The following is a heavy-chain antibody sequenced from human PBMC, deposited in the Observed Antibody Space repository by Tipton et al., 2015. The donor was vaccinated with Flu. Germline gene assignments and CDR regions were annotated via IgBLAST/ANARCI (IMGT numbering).Heavy chain of an antibody. J-gene: IGHJ3*02. D-gene: IGHD3-22*01. CDR3: ARSSYYYDSSGHGHYYDASNI. V-gene: IGHV4-31*03. CDR1: GASISSTNHY. CDR2: IYYTGSA. Sequence: TLSLTCTVSGASISSTNHYWNWIRQHPGKGLEWLGYIYYTGSAYYNPSLKSRVSISRDTSENQFSLRLSSVTAADTAVYYCARSSYYYDSSGHGHYYDASNIWGQGTKVTVSS.